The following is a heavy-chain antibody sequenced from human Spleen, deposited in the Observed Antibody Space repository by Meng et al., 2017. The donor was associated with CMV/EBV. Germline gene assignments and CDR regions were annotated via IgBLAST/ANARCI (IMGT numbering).Heavy chain of an antibody. V-gene: IGHV4-39*06. CDR1: GASINSNTYF. Sequence: GSLRLSCTVSGASINSNTYFWDWIRQPPGKGLEWIGSISYGGSTYYNSSLKSRVTISLDTPKRQFTLELSSVTAADTAVYSCARLSCSPNRCYRAKREYWGRGTLVTVSS. CDR3: ARLSCSPNRCYRAKREY. D-gene: IGHD4/OR15-4a*01. J-gene: IGHJ4*02. CDR2: ISYGGST.